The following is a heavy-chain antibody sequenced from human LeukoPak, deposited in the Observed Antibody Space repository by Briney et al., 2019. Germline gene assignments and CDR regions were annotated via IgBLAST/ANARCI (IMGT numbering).Heavy chain of an antibody. V-gene: IGHV1-18*01. Sequence: GASVKVSCKASGYTFTSYGISWVRQAPGQGLEWMGWISAYNGNTNYAQKLQGRVTMTTDTSTSTAYMELRSLRSDDTAVYYCAKWGLDCSVAGCLYYFDYWGQGTLVTVSS. CDR1: GYTFTSYG. CDR2: ISAYNGNT. J-gene: IGHJ4*02. CDR3: AKWGLDCSVAGCLYYFDY. D-gene: IGHD2-15*01.